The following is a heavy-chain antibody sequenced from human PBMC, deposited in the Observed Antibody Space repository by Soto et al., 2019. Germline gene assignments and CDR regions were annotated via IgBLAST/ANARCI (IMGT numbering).Heavy chain of an antibody. V-gene: IGHV3-73*02. CDR2: IRSKANSYAT. D-gene: IGHD1-26*01. CDR1: GYTFSDSA. Sequence: EVQLVESGGGLVQPGGSLKLSCAASGYTFSDSAMHWVRQASWKGLEWVGRIRSKANSYATVYAASVKGRFTISRDDSKNTAYLQMNSLKTEDTAVYYCARLWSEREPNFDSWGQGTLVSVSS. CDR3: ARLWSEREPNFDS. J-gene: IGHJ4*02.